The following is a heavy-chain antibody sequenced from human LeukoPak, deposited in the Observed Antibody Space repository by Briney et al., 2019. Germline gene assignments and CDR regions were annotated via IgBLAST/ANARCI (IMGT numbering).Heavy chain of an antibody. Sequence: SETLSLTCTVSGGSISSSSYYWGWIRQPPGKGLEWVGSIYYSGSTYYNPSLKSRVTISVDTSKSQFSLKLSSVTAADTAVYYCARTLHCSSTSCYWIYWFDPWGQGTLVTVSS. J-gene: IGHJ5*02. V-gene: IGHV4-39*01. CDR3: ARTLHCSSTSCYWIYWFDP. D-gene: IGHD2-2*01. CDR2: IYYSGST. CDR1: GGSISSSSYY.